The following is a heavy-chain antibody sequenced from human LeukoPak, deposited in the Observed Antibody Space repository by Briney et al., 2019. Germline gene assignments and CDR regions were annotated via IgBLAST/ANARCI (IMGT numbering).Heavy chain of an antibody. CDR2: MNPNSGNT. V-gene: IGHV1-8*01. J-gene: IGHJ4*02. D-gene: IGHD3-3*01. Sequence: GASVKVSCKASGYTFTSYDINWVRQATGQGLEWMGWMNPNSGNTGYAQKFQGRVTMTRNTSISTAYMELSRLRSDDTAVYYCARELTIFGVVTYTYYFDYWGQGTLVTVSS. CDR1: GYTFTSYD. CDR3: ARELTIFGVVTYTYYFDY.